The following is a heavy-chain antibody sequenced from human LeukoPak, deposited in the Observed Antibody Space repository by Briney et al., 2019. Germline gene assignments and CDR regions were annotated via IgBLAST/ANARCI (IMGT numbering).Heavy chain of an antibody. CDR3: ARVEAATVNIDY. CDR1: GYTFTGYY. D-gene: IGHD6-25*01. V-gene: IGHV1-2*02. Sequence: ASVKVSCKASGYTFTGYYMHWGRQSPGQGLEWMGWINPNSGGTNYAQKFQGRVTMTRATSISTASMELRRLRPDDTAVYYCARVEAATVNIDYWGQGTLVTASS. CDR2: INPNSGGT. J-gene: IGHJ4*02.